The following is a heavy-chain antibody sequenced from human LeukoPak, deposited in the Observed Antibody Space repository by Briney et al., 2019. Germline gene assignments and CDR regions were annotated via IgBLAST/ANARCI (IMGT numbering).Heavy chain of an antibody. CDR1: GFTFSSYA. CDR2: ISGSGGST. J-gene: IGHJ4*02. V-gene: IGHV3-23*01. D-gene: IGHD6-19*01. Sequence: PGGSLRLSCAASGFTFSSYAMSWVRQAPGKGLEWVSAISGSGGSTYYADSVKGRFTISRDDSKNTLYLQMNSLRVEDTAVYYCARLKAVAGTAYYFDYWGQGTLVTVSS. CDR3: ARLKAVAGTAYYFDY.